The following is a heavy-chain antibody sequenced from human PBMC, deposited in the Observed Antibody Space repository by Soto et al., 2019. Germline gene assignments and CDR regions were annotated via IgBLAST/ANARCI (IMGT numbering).Heavy chain of an antibody. J-gene: IGHJ4*02. Sequence: GGSLRLSCVGTGFTFDDYAMHWVRQAPGKGLEWVSGISWNSGSIGYADSVKGRFTISRDNAKNTLYLQMNSLGGEDTAVYYCAKSAPAAAGTGPFDYWGQGTLVTVSS. D-gene: IGHD6-13*01. V-gene: IGHV3-9*01. CDR3: AKSAPAAAGTGPFDY. CDR1: GFTFDDYA. CDR2: ISWNSGSI.